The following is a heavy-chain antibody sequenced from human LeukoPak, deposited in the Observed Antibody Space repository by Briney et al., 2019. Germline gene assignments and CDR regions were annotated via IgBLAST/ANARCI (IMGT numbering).Heavy chain of an antibody. V-gene: IGHV4-61*02. CDR3: AREYCSSTSCYRGLCDY. D-gene: IGHD2-2*02. J-gene: IGHJ4*02. Sequence: SETLSLTCTVSGGSISSDSYYWSWIRQPAGKGLEWIGRIYTSGSTNYNPSLKSRVTISVDTSKNQFSLKLSSVTAADTAVYYRAREYCSSTSCYRGLCDYWGQGTLVTVSS. CDR2: IYTSGST. CDR1: GGSISSDSYY.